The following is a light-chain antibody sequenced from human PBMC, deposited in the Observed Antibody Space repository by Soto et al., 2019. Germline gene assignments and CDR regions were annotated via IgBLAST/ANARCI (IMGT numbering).Light chain of an antibody. CDR3: QVWDSSSDQDVV. J-gene: IGLJ2*01. CDR2: DDS. V-gene: IGLV3-21*02. Sequence: SYELTQPPSVSVAPGQTATITCGESNIGSKSVHWYQQKPGQSPLLVVYDDSDRPSGIPERFSGSNSGRTATLTISRVEAGDEADYYCQVWDSSSDQDVVFGGGTKLTVL. CDR1: NIGSKS.